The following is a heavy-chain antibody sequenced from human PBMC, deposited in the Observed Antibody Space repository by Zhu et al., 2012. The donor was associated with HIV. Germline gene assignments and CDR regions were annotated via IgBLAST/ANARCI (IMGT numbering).Heavy chain of an antibody. D-gene: IGHD3-22*01. J-gene: IGHJ4*02. Sequence: QVQLQESGPGLVKPSETLSLTCSVSGDSTNSHYWNWIRQPPGKGLEWIGYVFYTGTTNYNPSLKSRVTISLDMSRNQFSLKLTSVTAADTAVYYCARLRDTSGYYYPFDYWGQGSLVTVSS. CDR1: GDSTNSHY. CDR3: ARLRDTSGYYYPFDY. CDR2: VFYTGTT. V-gene: IGHV4-59*11.